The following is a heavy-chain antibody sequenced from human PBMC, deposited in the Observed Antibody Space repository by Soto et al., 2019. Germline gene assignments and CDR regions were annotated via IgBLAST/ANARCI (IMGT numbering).Heavy chain of an antibody. CDR2: IIPIFGTA. CDR3: ARDGDSFAHDNWFDP. Sequence: QVQLVQSGAEVQKPGSSVKVSCKASGGTFSSYAISWVRQAPGQGLERMGGIIPIFGTANYAQKFQGRVTITADESTSTAYMELSSLRSEDTAVYYCARDGDSFAHDNWFDPWGQGTLVTVSS. V-gene: IGHV1-69*01. J-gene: IGHJ5*02. D-gene: IGHD3-10*01. CDR1: GGTFSSYA.